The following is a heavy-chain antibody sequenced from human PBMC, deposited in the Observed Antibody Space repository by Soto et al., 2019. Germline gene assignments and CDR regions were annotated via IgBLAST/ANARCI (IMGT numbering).Heavy chain of an antibody. V-gene: IGHV3-48*02. CDR2: ISSSSSTI. CDR3: ARVEYVSYRGGMDV. J-gene: IGHJ6*02. CDR1: GFTFSIYS. Sequence: EVQLVESGGGLVQPGGSLRLSCAASGFTFSIYSMNWVRQAPGKGLEWVSYISSSSSTIYYADSVKGRFTISRDNAKNSLYLPMNSLRDEGTAVYYCARVEYVSYRGGMDVWGQGNKVTVSS. D-gene: IGHD3-16*02.